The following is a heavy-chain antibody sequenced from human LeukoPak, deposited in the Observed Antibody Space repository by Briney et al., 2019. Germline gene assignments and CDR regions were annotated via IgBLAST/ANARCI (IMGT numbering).Heavy chain of an antibody. CDR3: ARARLVYGSGSYHFDY. Sequence: GSLRLSCAASGFTFNSYAMSWVRQAPGKGLEWVSVIYSGGSTYYADSVKGRFTISRDNSKNTLYLQMNSLRAEDTAVYYCARARLVYGSGSYHFDYWGQGTLVTVSS. CDR1: GFTFNSYA. D-gene: IGHD3-10*01. CDR2: IYSGGST. V-gene: IGHV3-66*02. J-gene: IGHJ4*02.